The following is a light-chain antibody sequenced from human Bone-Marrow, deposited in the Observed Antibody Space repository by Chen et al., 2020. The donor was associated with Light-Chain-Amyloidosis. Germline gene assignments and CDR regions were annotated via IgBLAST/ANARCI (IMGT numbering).Light chain of an antibody. CDR3: QVWDRSSDRPV. CDR1: NIGSTS. V-gene: IGLV3-21*02. J-gene: IGLJ3*02. CDR2: DDS. Sequence: SYVLNQPSSVSVATGQTATLACGGNNIGSTSVHWYQQTPGQAPLLVVYDDSARPSGIPERLSGSNSGNTATLTISRVEAGDEADYYCQVWDRSSDRPVFGGGTKLAVL.